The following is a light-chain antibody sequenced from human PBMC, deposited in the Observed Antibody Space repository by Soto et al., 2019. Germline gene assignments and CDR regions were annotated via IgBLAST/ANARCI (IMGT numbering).Light chain of an antibody. J-gene: IGKJ2*01. CDR1: QSVSSSY. CDR3: LQYNSYPPYT. Sequence: EIVLTQSPGTLSLSPGERATLSCRASQSVSSSYLAWYQQKPGQAPRLLIYGASSRATGNPDRFSGSGSGTDFTLTISRLEPEDFATYYCLQYNSYPPYTFGQGTKLEIK. V-gene: IGKV3-20*01. CDR2: GAS.